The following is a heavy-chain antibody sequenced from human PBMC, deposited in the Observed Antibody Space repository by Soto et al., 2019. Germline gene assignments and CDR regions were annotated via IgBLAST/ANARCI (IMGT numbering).Heavy chain of an antibody. D-gene: IGHD6-19*01. CDR1: GGTFSRSG. J-gene: IGHJ4*02. CDR3: ARAQGYRSSLYFIDM. CDR2: IIPIFPTA. Sequence: QVQLVQSGAEVKKPGSSVKVSCKASGGTFSRSGLIWVRQAPGQGLEWVGGIIPIFPTAHYGQNFQGRVTITADESTTTAYRELSSLRYEDTSVYYCARAQGYRSSLYFIDMWGQGTLVTVSA. V-gene: IGHV1-69*01.